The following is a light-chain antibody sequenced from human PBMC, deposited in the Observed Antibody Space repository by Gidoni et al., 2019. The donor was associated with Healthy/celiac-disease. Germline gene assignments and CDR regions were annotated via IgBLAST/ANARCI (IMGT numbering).Light chain of an antibody. V-gene: IGKV3-20*01. Sequence: VLTQSLGTLSLSPGERATLSCRPSQSVSSSNLAWYQQKPGQTPRLLINVASSRATGIPARFSGSGSGTDFTLTISRLEPEDYAVYYCQQYGSSYMYTFGQGTKLEIK. J-gene: IGKJ2*01. CDR1: QSVSSSN. CDR2: VAS. CDR3: QQYGSSYMYT.